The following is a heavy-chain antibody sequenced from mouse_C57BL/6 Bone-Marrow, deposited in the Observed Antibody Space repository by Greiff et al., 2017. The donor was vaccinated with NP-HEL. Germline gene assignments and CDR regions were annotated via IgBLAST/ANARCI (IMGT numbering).Heavy chain of an antibody. CDR3: ARQGYYGSSPWFAY. J-gene: IGHJ3*01. D-gene: IGHD1-1*01. CDR2: ISNGGGST. CDR1: GFTFSDYY. Sequence: EVQLVESGGGLVQPGGSLKLSCAASGFTFSDYYMYWVRQTPEKRLEWVAYISNGGGSTYYPDTVKGRFTISRDNAKNTLYLQMSRLKSEDTAMYYCARQGYYGSSPWFAYWGQGTLVTVSA. V-gene: IGHV5-12*01.